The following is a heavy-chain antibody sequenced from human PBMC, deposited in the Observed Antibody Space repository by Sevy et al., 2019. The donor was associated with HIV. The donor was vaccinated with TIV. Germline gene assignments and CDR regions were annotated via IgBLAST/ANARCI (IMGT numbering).Heavy chain of an antibody. CDR3: AGERTYYYDSSGSDYGYYGMDV. CDR2: ISYDGSIK. V-gene: IGHV3-30*04. J-gene: IGHJ6*02. Sequence: GESLKISCAASGFTFSTYAMHWVRQAPGKGLEWVAVISYDGSIKYSADSVKGRFTISRDNSKNTRYLQMNSLRPEETAVYYCAGERTYYYDSSGSDYGYYGMDVWGQGATVTVSS. D-gene: IGHD3-22*01. CDR1: GFTFSTYA.